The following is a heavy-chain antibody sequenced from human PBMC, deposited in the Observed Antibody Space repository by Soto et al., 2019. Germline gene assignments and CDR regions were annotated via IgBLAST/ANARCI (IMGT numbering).Heavy chain of an antibody. Sequence: EVQLVETGGGLIQPGGSLRLSCAASGFTVSSNYMSWVRQAPGQGLEWVSVIYSGGSTYYADSVKGRFTISRDNSKNTLYLQMNSLRAEDTAVYYCARDPPFRETRFDPWGQGTLVTVSS. CDR3: ARDPPFRETRFDP. D-gene: IGHD3-16*01. V-gene: IGHV3-53*02. J-gene: IGHJ5*02. CDR2: IYSGGST. CDR1: GFTVSSNY.